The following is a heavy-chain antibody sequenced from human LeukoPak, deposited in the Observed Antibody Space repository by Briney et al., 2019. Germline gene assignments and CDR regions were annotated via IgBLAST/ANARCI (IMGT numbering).Heavy chain of an antibody. J-gene: IGHJ4*02. CDR3: ARTPDIVVVPAAPDY. CDR2: IYYSGST. Sequence: PSETLSLTCTVSGGSISSSSYYWGWIRQPPGKGLEWIGSIYYSGSTYYNPSLKSRVTISVDTSKNQFSLKLSSVTAADAAVYYCARTPDIVVVPAAPDYWGQGTLVTVSS. CDR1: GGSISSSSYY. V-gene: IGHV4-39*01. D-gene: IGHD2-2*01.